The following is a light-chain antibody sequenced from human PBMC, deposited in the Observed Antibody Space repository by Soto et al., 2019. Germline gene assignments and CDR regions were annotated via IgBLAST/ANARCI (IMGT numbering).Light chain of an antibody. CDR3: XXXXSSPYT. Sequence: EIVLTQSPATLSLSPGERATLSCGASQSVSSSYLAWYQQKPGLAPRLLIYDASSRATGIPDRFSGSGSGTDFTLTISRLXXXXXXXXXXXXXXSSPYTFGQGTKLEIK. J-gene: IGKJ2*01. CDR1: QSVSSSY. V-gene: IGKV3D-20*01. CDR2: DAS.